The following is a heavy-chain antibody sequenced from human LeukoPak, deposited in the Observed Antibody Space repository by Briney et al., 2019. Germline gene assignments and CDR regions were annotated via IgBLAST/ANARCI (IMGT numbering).Heavy chain of an antibody. Sequence: GGSLRLSCAASGFTFSNYAMSWVRQAPGEGLEWVSAISGTGGNRYYADSVKGRFAISRDNSKNTLYLQMNSLRAEDTALYYCAKVATWTYFDYWGQGTLVTVSS. CDR1: GFTFSNYA. V-gene: IGHV3-23*01. CDR2: ISGTGGNR. CDR3: AKVATWTYFDY. D-gene: IGHD3/OR15-3a*01. J-gene: IGHJ4*02.